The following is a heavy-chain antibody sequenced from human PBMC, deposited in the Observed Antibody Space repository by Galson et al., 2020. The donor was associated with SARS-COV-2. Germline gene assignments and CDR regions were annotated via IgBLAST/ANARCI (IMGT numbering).Heavy chain of an antibody. V-gene: IGHV1-24*01. CDR3: ATAPSVTTGNWFDP. CDR1: GYTLTELS. Sequence: GASVKVSCKVSGYTLTELSMHWVRQAPGKGLEWMRGFDPEDGETIYAQKFQGRVTMTEDTSTDTAYMELSSLRSEDTAVYYCATAPSVTTGNWFDPWGQGTLVTVSS. CDR2: FDPEDGET. J-gene: IGHJ5*02. D-gene: IGHD4-17*01.